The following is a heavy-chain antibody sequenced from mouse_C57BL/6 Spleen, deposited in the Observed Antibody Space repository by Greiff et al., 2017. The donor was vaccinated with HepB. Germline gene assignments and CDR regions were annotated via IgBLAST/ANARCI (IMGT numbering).Heavy chain of an antibody. CDR1: GFTFSDYG. J-gene: IGHJ2*01. CDR3: ARGLGPRSYFDY. V-gene: IGHV5-17*01. CDR2: ISSGSSTI. Sequence: EVKLVESGGGLVKPGGSLKLSCAASGFTFSDYGMHWVRQAPEKGLEWVAYISSGSSTIYYADTVKGRFTISRDNAKNTLFLQMTSLRSEDTAMYYCARGLGPRSYFDYWGQGTTLTVSS. D-gene: IGHD4-1*01.